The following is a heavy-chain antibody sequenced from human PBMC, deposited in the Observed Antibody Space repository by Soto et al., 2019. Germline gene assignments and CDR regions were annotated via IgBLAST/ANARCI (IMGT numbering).Heavy chain of an antibody. J-gene: IGHJ6*04. CDR1: GFTVSSNY. CDR3: ARDWINWNPPSGAV. CDR2: IYSGGST. V-gene: IGHV3-66*01. Sequence: GGSLRLSCAASGFTVSSNYMSWVRQAPGKGLEWVSVIYSGGSTYYADSVKGRFTISRDNSKNTLYLQMNSLRAEDTAVYYCARDWINWNPPSGAVWGKGTTVTVSS. D-gene: IGHD1-1*01.